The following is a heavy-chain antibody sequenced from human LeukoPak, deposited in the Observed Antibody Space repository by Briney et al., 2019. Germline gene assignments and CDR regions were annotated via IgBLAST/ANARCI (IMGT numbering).Heavy chain of an antibody. J-gene: IGHJ4*02. D-gene: IGHD5-12*01. CDR3: ARKPLSGGYGGTIDY. Sequence: GGSLRLSCAASGFTVSSNYMSWVRQAPGKGLGWVSVIYSGGSTYYADSVKGRFTISRDNAKNTLYLRMNSLRAEDTAIYYCARKPLSGGYGGTIDYWGQGTLVAVSS. V-gene: IGHV3-53*01. CDR2: IYSGGST. CDR1: GFTVSSNY.